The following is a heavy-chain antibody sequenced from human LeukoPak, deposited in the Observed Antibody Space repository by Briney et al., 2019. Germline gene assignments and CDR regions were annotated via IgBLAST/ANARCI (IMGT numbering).Heavy chain of an antibody. CDR3: ASRDGWSGSYHGFDP. CDR1: GGSFSGYY. J-gene: IGHJ5*02. V-gene: IGHV4-34*01. D-gene: IGHD1-26*01. Sequence: SETLSLTCAVYGGSFSGYYWSWIRQPPGKGLEWIGEINHSGSTNYNPSLKSRVTISVDTSKNQFSLKLSSVTAADTAVYYCASRDGWSGSYHGFDPWGQGTLVTASS. CDR2: INHSGST.